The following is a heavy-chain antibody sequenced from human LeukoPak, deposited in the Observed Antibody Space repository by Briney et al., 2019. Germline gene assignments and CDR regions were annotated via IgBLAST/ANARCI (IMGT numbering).Heavy chain of an antibody. CDR3: ARHLGVLERYYFDY. J-gene: IGHJ4*02. D-gene: IGHD1-1*01. V-gene: IGHV4-39*01. Sequence: SETLSLTCTVSGGSISSSSYYWGWIRQPPGKGLEWIGSIYYSGSTYYNPSLKSRVTISVDTSKNQFSLKLSSVTAADTAVYYCARHLGVLERYYFDYWGQGTLVAVSS. CDR2: IYYSGST. CDR1: GGSISSSSYY.